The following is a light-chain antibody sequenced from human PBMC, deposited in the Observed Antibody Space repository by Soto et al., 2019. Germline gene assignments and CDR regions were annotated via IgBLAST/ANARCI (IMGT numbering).Light chain of an antibody. CDR1: QSISSY. Sequence: DIQMTQSPSSLSASVGDRVTITCRASQSISSYLNWYQQKPGKAPKLLIYAASSLQSGVPSRFCGSGSGTDFTLTISSLQPEDFATYYCQQSYSTPPTFGQGTKVEIK. V-gene: IGKV1-39*01. CDR3: QQSYSTPPT. CDR2: AAS. J-gene: IGKJ1*01.